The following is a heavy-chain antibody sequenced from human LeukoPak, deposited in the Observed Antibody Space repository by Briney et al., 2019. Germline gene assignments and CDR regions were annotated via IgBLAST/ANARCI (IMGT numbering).Heavy chain of an antibody. Sequence: GGSLRLSCAASGFTFSSYSMNWVRQAPGKGLEWVSYISSSGSTIYYADSVKGRFTISRDNAKNSLYLQMNSLRAEDTAVYYCARQLRYFDWLLPDFDYWGQGTLVTVSS. V-gene: IGHV3-48*04. CDR3: ARQLRYFDWLLPDFDY. CDR1: GFTFSSYS. J-gene: IGHJ4*02. CDR2: ISSSGSTI. D-gene: IGHD3-9*01.